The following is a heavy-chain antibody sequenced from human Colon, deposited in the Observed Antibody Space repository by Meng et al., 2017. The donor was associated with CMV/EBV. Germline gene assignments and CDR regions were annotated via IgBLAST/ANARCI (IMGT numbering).Heavy chain of an antibody. Sequence: GGSLRLSCASLGFTFSSYWMSWVRQAPGKGLGWVANIKKDGSEKYYVDSVKGRFTISRDNAKNSLDLEMNSLRVEDTAVYYFARVGGGLGTVATMDYWGQGTLVTVSS. CDR3: ARVGGGLGTVATMDY. D-gene: IGHD5-24*01. CDR1: GFTFSSYW. CDR2: IKKDGSEK. V-gene: IGHV3-7*04. J-gene: IGHJ4*02.